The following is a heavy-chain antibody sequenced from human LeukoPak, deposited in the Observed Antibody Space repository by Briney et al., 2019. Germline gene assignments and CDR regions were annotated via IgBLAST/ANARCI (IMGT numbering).Heavy chain of an antibody. J-gene: IGHJ4*02. V-gene: IGHV3-7*01. D-gene: IGHD1-26*01. CDR2: IKEDASAK. CDR3: ARDVGGSLDY. Sequence: GGSLRLSCAASGFTFSTYWMAWVRQAPGKGLEWVANIKEDASAKHQADSVKGRFTISRDNAQNSVYLQMSSLRGEDTAVYYCARDVGGSLDYWGQGILVSVSA. CDR1: GFTFSTYW.